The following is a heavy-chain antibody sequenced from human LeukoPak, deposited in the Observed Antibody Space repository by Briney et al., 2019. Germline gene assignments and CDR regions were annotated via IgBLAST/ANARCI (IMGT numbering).Heavy chain of an antibody. CDR2: INPNSGGT. Sequence: ASVKVSCKASGYTFTGYYMHWVRQAPGQGLEWMGRINPNSGGTNYAQKFQGRVTMTRDTSISTAYMELSRLRSDDTAVYYCARERYRLDYYYGMDVWGQGTTVTVSS. J-gene: IGHJ6*02. D-gene: IGHD1-14*01. V-gene: IGHV1-2*06. CDR1: GYTFTGYY. CDR3: ARERYRLDYYYGMDV.